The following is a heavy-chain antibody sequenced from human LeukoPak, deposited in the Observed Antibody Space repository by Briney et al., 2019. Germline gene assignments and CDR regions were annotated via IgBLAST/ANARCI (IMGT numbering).Heavy chain of an antibody. CDR3: ATDLGHCSGGSCYSVP. V-gene: IGHV1-24*01. CDR2: FDPEDGET. CDR1: GYTLTELS. J-gene: IGHJ5*02. D-gene: IGHD2-15*01. Sequence: ASVKVSCKVSGYTLTELSMHWVRQAPGKGLEWMGGFDPEDGETIYAQKFQGRVTMTEDTSTDTAYMELSSLRSEDTAVYYCATDLGHCSGGSCYSVPWGQGTLVTVSS.